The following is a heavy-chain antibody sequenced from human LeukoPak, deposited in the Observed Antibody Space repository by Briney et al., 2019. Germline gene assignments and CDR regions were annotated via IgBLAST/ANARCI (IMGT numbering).Heavy chain of an antibody. V-gene: IGHV4-39*01. CDR2: IYYSGST. D-gene: IGHD4-17*01. J-gene: IGHJ5*02. CDR3: ARRRPTTGGIIFDP. CDR1: GGSISSSSYY. Sequence: SETLSLTCTVSGGSISSSSYYCGWIRQPPGKGLEWIGSIYYSGSTHYNPSLKSRVTISVDTSKNQFSLKLSSVTAADTAVYYCARRRPTTGGIIFDPWGQGTLVTVSS.